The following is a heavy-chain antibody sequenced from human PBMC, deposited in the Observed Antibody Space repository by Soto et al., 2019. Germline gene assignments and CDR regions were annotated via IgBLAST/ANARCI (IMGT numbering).Heavy chain of an antibody. Sequence: AGGSLRLSCAASGFTFSSYAMSWGRQAPWKGLEWVSAISGSGGSTYYADSVKGRFTISRDNSKNTLYLQMNSLRAEDTAVYYCAKAYDYIWGSYSNYWGQGTLVTVSS. D-gene: IGHD3-16*01. J-gene: IGHJ4*02. V-gene: IGHV3-23*01. CDR3: AKAYDYIWGSYSNY. CDR2: ISGSGGST. CDR1: GFTFSSYA.